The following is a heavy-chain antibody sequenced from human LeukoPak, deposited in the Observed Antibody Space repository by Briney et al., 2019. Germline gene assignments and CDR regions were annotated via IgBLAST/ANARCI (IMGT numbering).Heavy chain of an antibody. CDR3: ARYNWNYYFDY. V-gene: IGHV3-7*01. CDR2: IKQDGSEK. D-gene: IGHD1-7*01. CDR1: GFTFSSYC. Sequence: GGSLRLSCAASGFTFSSYCMNWVRQAPGKGLEWVANIKQDGSEKYYVDPVKGRFTISRDNAKNSLYLQMNSLRAEDTAVYYCARYNWNYYFDYWGQGTLVTVSS. J-gene: IGHJ4*02.